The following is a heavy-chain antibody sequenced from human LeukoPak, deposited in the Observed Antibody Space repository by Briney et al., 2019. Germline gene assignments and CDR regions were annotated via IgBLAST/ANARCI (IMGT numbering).Heavy chain of an antibody. D-gene: IGHD3-3*01. V-gene: IGHV1-18*01. Sequence: ASVKVSCKASGFTFTSFGFSWVRQAPGQGLEGMGWISAYNGNTNYAQNLQGRVTMTTDTSTSTAYMELRSLRSDDTAVYYCARWFDDFWSGYFDYWGQGTLVTVSS. CDR2: ISAYNGNT. J-gene: IGHJ4*02. CDR3: ARWFDDFWSGYFDY. CDR1: GFTFTSFG.